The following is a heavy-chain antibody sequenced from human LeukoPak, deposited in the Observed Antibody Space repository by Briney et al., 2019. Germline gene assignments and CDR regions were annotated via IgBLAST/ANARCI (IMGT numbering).Heavy chain of an antibody. V-gene: IGHV4-59*01. D-gene: IGHD3-16*01. CDR2: IYYSGST. Sequence: SETLSLTCIVSGGSISSYYWSWIRQPPGKGLEWIGYIYYSGSTNYNPSLKSRVTISVKTSKNQFSLKLSSVTAADTAVYYCAREGRWGTGYYYMDVWGKGTTVTISS. J-gene: IGHJ6*03. CDR1: GGSISSYY. CDR3: AREGRWGTGYYYMDV.